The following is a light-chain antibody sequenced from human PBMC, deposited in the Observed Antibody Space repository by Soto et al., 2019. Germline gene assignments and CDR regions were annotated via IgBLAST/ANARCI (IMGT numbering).Light chain of an antibody. J-gene: IGLJ2*01. V-gene: IGLV1-47*01. CDR3: AAWDDSLSGVV. CDR1: SSNIGSNY. CDR2: RNN. Sequence: QSVLTQPPSASGTPGQRVTISCSGSSSNIGSNYVYWYQQLPGTAPKLLIYRNNQRPSGVPDRFSGSKSGTSASLAISVLPSEDEADYYCAAWDDSLSGVVFGGGTKLTVL.